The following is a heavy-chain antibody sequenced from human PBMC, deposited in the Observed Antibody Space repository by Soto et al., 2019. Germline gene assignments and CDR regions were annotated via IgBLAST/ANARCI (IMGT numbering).Heavy chain of an antibody. D-gene: IGHD3-9*01. CDR3: AKDVNYDVLAGYYYY. V-gene: IGHV3-23*01. CDR1: GFTFSSYA. CDR2: IRGRGATT. Sequence: GGSLRLSCAASGFTFSSYAMHWVRQPPGKGLEWVSTIRGRGATTYYADSVKGRFTISRDDSKNTLYLQMNSLRVDDTAVYFCAKDVNYDVLAGYYYYWGQGTRVTVSS. J-gene: IGHJ4*02.